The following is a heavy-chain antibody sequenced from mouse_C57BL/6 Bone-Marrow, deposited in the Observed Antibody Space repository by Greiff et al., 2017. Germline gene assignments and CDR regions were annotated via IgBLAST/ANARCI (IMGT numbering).Heavy chain of an antibody. D-gene: IGHD1-1*02. CDR2: IWGDGST. Sequence: VKLVESGPGLVAPSQSLSITCTVSGFSLTSYGVSWVRQPPGKGLEWLGVIWGDGSTNYNSALISRLSISTDNSKSQVFLKLNSLQTYDTATYYCAKPGGYYWYFDVWGTGTTVTVSS. CDR3: AKPGGYYWYFDV. CDR1: GFSLTSYG. V-gene: IGHV2-3*01. J-gene: IGHJ1*03.